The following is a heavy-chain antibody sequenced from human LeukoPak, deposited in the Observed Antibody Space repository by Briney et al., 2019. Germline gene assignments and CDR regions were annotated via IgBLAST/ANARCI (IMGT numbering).Heavy chain of an antibody. D-gene: IGHD2-2*02. CDR2: MNPNDGNT. V-gene: IGHV1-8*01. CDR3: VLSFLYLYFDS. Sequence: ALVKVSCKASGYTFTSYDINWVRQATGQGLEWMGWMNPNDGNTGYALNFQGRVTITSDTSASTAYMELSSLRSEDTAVYYCVLSFLYLYFDSWGQGTLVTVSS. J-gene: IGHJ4*02. CDR1: GYTFTSYD.